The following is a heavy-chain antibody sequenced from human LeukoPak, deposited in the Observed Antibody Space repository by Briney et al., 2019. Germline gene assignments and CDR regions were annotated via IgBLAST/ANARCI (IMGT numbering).Heavy chain of an antibody. V-gene: IGHV3-21*01. CDR3: ARDLHYYGSGP. Sequence: AGGSLRLSCVAYGSNFRDYSMNWVRQAPGKGLDWVSGISGTSSFMYYGDSVKGRFTVSRDNAKNSLYLQMESLRVEDTAVYYCARDLHYYGSGPWGQGTLVTVSS. CDR2: ISGTSSFM. J-gene: IGHJ5*02. D-gene: IGHD3-10*01. CDR1: GSNFRDYS.